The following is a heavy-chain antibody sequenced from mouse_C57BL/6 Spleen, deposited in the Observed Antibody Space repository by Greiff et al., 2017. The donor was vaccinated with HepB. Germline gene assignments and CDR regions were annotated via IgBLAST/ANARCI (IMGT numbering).Heavy chain of an antibody. D-gene: IGHD1-1*01. CDR1: GYTFTSYW. J-gene: IGHJ1*03. CDR3: ASHYGSSYRWYFDV. Sequence: QVQLKQPGAELVRPGTSVKLSCKASGYTFTSYWMHWVKQRPGQGLEWIGVIDPSDSYTNYNQKFKGKATLTVDTSSSTAYMQLSSLTSEDSAVYYCASHYGSSYRWYFDVWGTGTTVTVSS. V-gene: IGHV1-59*01. CDR2: IDPSDSYT.